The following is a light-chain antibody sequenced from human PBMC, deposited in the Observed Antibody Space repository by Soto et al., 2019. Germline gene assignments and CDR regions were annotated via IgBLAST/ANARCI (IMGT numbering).Light chain of an antibody. CDR2: AAS. J-gene: IGKJ4*01. CDR3: QQLNAYPLT. CDR1: QGISTY. V-gene: IGKV1-9*01. Sequence: DIQLTQSPSLLSASVGDIVTIHCRASQGISTYVAWYQQTSGRAPKLLLSAASNLQSGVPSRFSGSGSGTQFTLTISSLQPEDFATYYCQQLNAYPLTFGGGTRVEIK.